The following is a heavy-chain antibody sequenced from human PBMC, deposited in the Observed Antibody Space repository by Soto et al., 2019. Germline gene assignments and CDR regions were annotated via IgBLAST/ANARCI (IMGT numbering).Heavy chain of an antibody. D-gene: IGHD3-3*01. J-gene: IGHJ4*02. CDR1: GFTFSSYA. CDR2: ISGSGGST. CDR3: AKDHYDFWSGYYI. Sequence: GGSLRLSCAASGFTFSSYAMSWVRQAPGKGLEWVSSISGSGGSTYYADSVKGRFTTSRDNSKNTLYLQMNSLRAEDTAVYYCAKDHYDFWSGYYIWGQVTLVTVSS. V-gene: IGHV3-23*01.